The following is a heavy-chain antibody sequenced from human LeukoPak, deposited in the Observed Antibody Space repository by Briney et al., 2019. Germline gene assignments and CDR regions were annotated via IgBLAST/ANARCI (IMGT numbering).Heavy chain of an antibody. CDR2: IIPIFGTT. CDR1: GGTFSSYA. D-gene: IGHD4-17*01. CDR3: ARLLDYGDLFDY. J-gene: IGHJ4*02. Sequence: ASVKVSCKASGGTFSSYAISWVRQAPGQGLEWMGGIIPIFGTTNYAQKFQGRVTITADESTSTAYMELSGLRSEDTAAYYCARLLDYGDLFDYWGQGTLVTVSS. V-gene: IGHV1-69*13.